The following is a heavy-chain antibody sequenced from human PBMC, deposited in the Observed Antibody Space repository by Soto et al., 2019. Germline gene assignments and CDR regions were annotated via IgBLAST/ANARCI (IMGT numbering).Heavy chain of an antibody. D-gene: IGHD1-1*01. Sequence: QVQLVESEGGVVQPGRSLRLSCTASGFSFSNYGMHWVRQAPGKGLEWVTVISYDGNVAYYADSVKRRFTSSRDNSKNTLYLQMNCLRTEDTAVYYCAKEGPIPNWYFDYWGQGTLVTVSS. CDR1: GFSFSNYG. V-gene: IGHV3-30*18. CDR2: ISYDGNVA. J-gene: IGHJ4*02. CDR3: AKEGPIPNWYFDY.